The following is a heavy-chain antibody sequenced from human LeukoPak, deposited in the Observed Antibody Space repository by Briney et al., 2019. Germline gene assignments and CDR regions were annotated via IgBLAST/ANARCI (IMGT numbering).Heavy chain of an antibody. CDR2: ISSSSSYI. D-gene: IGHD5-18*01. CDR3: ARDRRYSYRFFDY. J-gene: IGHJ4*02. V-gene: IGHV3-21*01. Sequence: GGSLSLSCAASGFTFSSYSMNWVRPAPGKGLEWVSSISSSSSYIYYADSVKGRFTISRDNAKNSLYLQMNSLRAEDTAVYYCARDRRYSYRFFDYWDQGTLVTVSS. CDR1: GFTFSSYS.